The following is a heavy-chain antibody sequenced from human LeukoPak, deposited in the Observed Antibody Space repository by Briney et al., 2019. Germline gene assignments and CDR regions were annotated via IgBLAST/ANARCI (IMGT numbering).Heavy chain of an antibody. Sequence: PGGSLRLSCAASGFTFSSYSMNWVRQAPGKGLEWVSYISSSSSTIYYADSVKGRFTISRDNAKNSLYLQMNSLRDEDTAVYYCAKDLLADMTTVTPGFDYWGQGTLVTVSS. CDR1: GFTFSSYS. CDR2: ISSSSSTI. CDR3: AKDLLADMTTVTPGFDY. J-gene: IGHJ4*02. D-gene: IGHD4-17*01. V-gene: IGHV3-48*02.